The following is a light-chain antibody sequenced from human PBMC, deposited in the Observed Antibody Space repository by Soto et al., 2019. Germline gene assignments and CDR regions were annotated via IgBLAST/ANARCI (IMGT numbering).Light chain of an antibody. V-gene: IGLV7-43*01. J-gene: IGLJ3*02. CDR3: LLYFVPVDLWV. Sequence: QAVVTQEPSLTVSPGGTVTLTCASSTGAITTTSYPNWFQQKPGHAPRALIFGANNRHSWTPARFSGSLLGGKAALTLSGVQPEDEAEYYCLLYFVPVDLWVFGGGTKLTVL. CDR1: TGAITTTSY. CDR2: GAN.